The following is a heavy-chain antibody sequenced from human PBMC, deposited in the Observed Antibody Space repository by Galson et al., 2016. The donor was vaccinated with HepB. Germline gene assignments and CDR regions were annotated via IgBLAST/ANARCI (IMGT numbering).Heavy chain of an antibody. V-gene: IGHV1-46*01. CDR1: GYSFTSHY. CDR3: ARVAYSHYDSWSGYYTDRFYYDAFDV. D-gene: IGHD3-3*01. Sequence: SVKVSCKAFGYSFTSHYIYWVRQAPGQGLEWMGVVNPSGGSPSYAQKFQDRVNMTRDTSTSTVYMELSSLRSGDTAVYYCARVAYSHYDSWSGYYTDRFYYDAFDVWGQGTTVTVSS. CDR2: VNPSGGSP. J-gene: IGHJ6*02.